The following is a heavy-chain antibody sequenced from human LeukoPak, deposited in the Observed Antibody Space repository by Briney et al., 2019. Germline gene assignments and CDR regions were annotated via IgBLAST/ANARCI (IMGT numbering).Heavy chain of an antibody. D-gene: IGHD3-9*01. V-gene: IGHV3-48*02. Sequence: GGSLRLSCAASGFTFSTYSMNWVRQAPGKGLEWVSYISGSSNTIYYADSVKGRFTISRDNAKNSLYLQMNSLRDEDTAVYYCARLGTPILTGYHLDQWGQGTLVTVSS. CDR1: GFTFSTYS. J-gene: IGHJ4*02. CDR2: ISGSSNTI. CDR3: ARLGTPILTGYHLDQ.